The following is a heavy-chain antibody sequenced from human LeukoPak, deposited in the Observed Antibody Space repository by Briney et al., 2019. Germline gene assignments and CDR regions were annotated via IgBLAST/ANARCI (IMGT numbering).Heavy chain of an antibody. CDR1: GYSFTSYW. Sequence: GESLKISCKGSGYSFTSYWLGWVRQMPVKGLEWMGIIYPGDSDTRYSPSFQGQVTISADKSISTAYLQWSSLKASDTALYYCARTVEMATSYSDYWGQGTLVTVSS. CDR2: IYPGDSDT. CDR3: ARTVEMATSYSDY. J-gene: IGHJ4*02. D-gene: IGHD5-24*01. V-gene: IGHV5-51*01.